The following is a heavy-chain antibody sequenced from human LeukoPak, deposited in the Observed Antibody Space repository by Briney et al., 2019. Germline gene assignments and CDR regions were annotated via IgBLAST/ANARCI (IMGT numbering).Heavy chain of an antibody. V-gene: IGHV1-2*02. D-gene: IGHD2-2*01. CDR3: ARDSAVVPAAMDAFDI. J-gene: IGHJ3*02. CDR2: INPNSGGT. Sequence: ASVKASCKASGYTFTGYYMHWVRQAPGQGLEWMGWINPNSGGTNYAQKFQGRVTMTRDTSISTAYMELSSLRSEDTAVYYCARDSAVVPAAMDAFDIWGQGTMVTVSS. CDR1: GYTFTGYY.